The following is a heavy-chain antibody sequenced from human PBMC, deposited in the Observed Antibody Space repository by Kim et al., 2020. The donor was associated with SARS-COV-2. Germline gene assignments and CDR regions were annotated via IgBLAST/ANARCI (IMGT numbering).Heavy chain of an antibody. CDR3: ARDWSSGKNSSSPFFYYYYYGMDV. V-gene: IGHV4-4*02. D-gene: IGHD6-6*01. Sequence: SETLSLTCAVSGGSISSSNWWSWVRQPPGKGLEWIGEIYHSGSTNYNPSLKSRVTISVDKSKNQFSLKLSSVTAADTAVYYCARDWSSGKNSSSPFFYYYYYGMDVWGQGTTVTVSS. J-gene: IGHJ6*02. CDR2: IYHSGST. CDR1: GGSISSSNW.